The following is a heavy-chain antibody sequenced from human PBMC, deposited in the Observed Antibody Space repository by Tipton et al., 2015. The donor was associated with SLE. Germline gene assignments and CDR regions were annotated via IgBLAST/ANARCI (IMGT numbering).Heavy chain of an antibody. J-gene: IGHJ6*02. V-gene: IGHV3-33*08. Sequence: SLRLSCAASGFRFTNYWMSWVRQAPGKGLEWVAVIWYDGSNKYYGDSVKGRFTISRDNSKNTLYLQMKSVRAEDTAVYYCAPVLTGYYGMDVWGQGTTVTVSS. CDR1: GFRFTNYW. CDR2: IWYDGSNK. CDR3: APVLTGYYGMDV. D-gene: IGHD4/OR15-4a*01.